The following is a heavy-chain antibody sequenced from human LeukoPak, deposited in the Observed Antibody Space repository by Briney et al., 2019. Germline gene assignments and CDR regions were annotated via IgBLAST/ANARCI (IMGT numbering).Heavy chain of an antibody. CDR3: TRGSIAYYYMDV. Sequence: PSETLSLTCSVSGGSVSIYYWTWIRQIPGKGLEWIGYIYYTGTTNYNPLFESRATISVDTSKNQFSLKLSSVTAADTAVYYCTRGSIAYYYMDVWGKGTTVTISS. CDR1: GGSVSIYY. V-gene: IGHV4-59*02. D-gene: IGHD3-22*01. CDR2: IYYTGTT. J-gene: IGHJ6*03.